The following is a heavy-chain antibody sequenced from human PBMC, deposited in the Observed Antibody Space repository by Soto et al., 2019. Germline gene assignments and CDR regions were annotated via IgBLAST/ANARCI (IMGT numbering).Heavy chain of an antibody. Sequence: GGSLRLSCAASGFIFSDYYMSWIRQAPGKGLEWVSYISSGRSYTNYVDSVKGRFTISRDNAKNSLYLQMNSLRAEDTAVYYCARISRGRDVWGQGTTVTVSS. D-gene: IGHD3-3*02. V-gene: IGHV3-11*03. CDR1: GFIFSDYY. J-gene: IGHJ6*02. CDR3: ARISRGRDV. CDR2: ISSGRSYT.